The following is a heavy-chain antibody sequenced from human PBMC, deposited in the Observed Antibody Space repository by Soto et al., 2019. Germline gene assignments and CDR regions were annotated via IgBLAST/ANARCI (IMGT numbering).Heavy chain of an antibody. D-gene: IGHD3-16*01. V-gene: IGHV4-34*01. J-gene: IGHJ4*02. CDR2: INHSGST. CDR3: AREPFLPRARHDY. Sequence: PSETLSLTCAVYNGSFSVYYWTWIRQPPGKGLEWIGEINHSGSTNYNPSLKSRVTISVDTSKNQFSLKLTSVTAADSAVYYCAREPFLPRARHDYWGQGALVTVSS. CDR1: NGSFSVYY.